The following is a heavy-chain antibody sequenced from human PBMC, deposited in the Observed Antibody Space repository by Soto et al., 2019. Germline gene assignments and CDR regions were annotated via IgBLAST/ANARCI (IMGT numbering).Heavy chain of an antibody. Sequence: QVQLVQSGAEVKKPGASVKVSGKASGYTFTSYGISWVRQAPGQGLEWMGWISAYNGNTNYAQKLQGRVTMTTDTATSRAYMELRSLRSADTAVYYCARASRGYEPRAFDIWGQGTMVTVSS. J-gene: IGHJ3*02. CDR2: ISAYNGNT. D-gene: IGHD5-12*01. CDR3: ARASRGYEPRAFDI. V-gene: IGHV1-18*01. CDR1: GYTFTSYG.